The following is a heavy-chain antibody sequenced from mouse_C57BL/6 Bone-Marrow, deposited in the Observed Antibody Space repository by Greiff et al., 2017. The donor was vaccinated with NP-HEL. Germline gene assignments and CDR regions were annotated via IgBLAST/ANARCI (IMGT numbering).Heavy chain of an antibody. CDR1: GYSITSGYY. CDR2: ISYDGSN. Sequence: EVKLMESGPGLVKPSQSLSLTCSVTGYSITSGYYWNWIRQFPGNKLEWMGYISYDGSNNYNPSLKNRISITRDTSKNQFFLKLNSVTTEDTATYYCAREGYDGYFDVWGTGTTVTVSS. J-gene: IGHJ1*03. CDR3: AREGYDGYFDV. V-gene: IGHV3-6*01. D-gene: IGHD2-2*01.